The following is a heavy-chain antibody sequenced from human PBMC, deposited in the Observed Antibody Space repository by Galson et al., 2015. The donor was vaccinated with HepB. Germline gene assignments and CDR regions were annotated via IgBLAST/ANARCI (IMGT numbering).Heavy chain of an antibody. CDR2: IWYDGSNK. V-gene: IGHV3-33*01. D-gene: IGHD6-13*01. CDR3: ARVVQQLAYGMDV. Sequence: SLRLSCAASGFSFKSSGMHWVRQAPGKGLKWVAIIWYDGSNKYYADSLKGRFTISRDNSKNTLYLEMNGLRAEDTAVYYCARVVQQLAYGMDVWGQGTTVTVSS. CDR1: GFSFKSSG. J-gene: IGHJ6*02.